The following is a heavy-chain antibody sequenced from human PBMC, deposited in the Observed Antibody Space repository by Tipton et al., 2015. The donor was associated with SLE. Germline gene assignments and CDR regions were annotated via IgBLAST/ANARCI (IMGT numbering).Heavy chain of an antibody. CDR3: AREGVAAAGRYWYFDL. CDR1: GGSFSDYF. Sequence: TLSLTCAVYGGSFSDYFWTWIRQPPGKGLEWIGEINHSGSTNYNPSLKSRVTISVDTSKNQFSLKLSSVTAADTAVYYCAREGVAAAGRYWYFDLWGRGTLVTVSS. J-gene: IGHJ2*01. D-gene: IGHD6-13*01. CDR2: INHSGST. V-gene: IGHV4-34*01.